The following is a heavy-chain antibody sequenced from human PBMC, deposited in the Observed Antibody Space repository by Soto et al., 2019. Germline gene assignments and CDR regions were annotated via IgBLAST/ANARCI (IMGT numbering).Heavy chain of an antibody. J-gene: IGHJ5*02. V-gene: IGHV4-61*01. D-gene: IGHD2-2*01. Sequence: SSETLSLTCTVSGGSVSSGSYYWSWIRQPPGKGLEWIGYIYYSGRTSYNPSLKSRLTISVDTTKNQFSLQLKSMTAADTAVYYCAKLSCTSSTCYFPGWFDPWGQGTLVTVSS. CDR3: AKLSCTSSTCYFPGWFDP. CDR1: GGSVSSGSYY. CDR2: IYYSGRT.